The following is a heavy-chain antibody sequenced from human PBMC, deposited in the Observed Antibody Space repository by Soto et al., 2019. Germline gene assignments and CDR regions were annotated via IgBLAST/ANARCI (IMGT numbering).Heavy chain of an antibody. CDR2: IYYSGST. D-gene: IGHD6-19*01. Sequence: QVQLQESGPGLVKPSETLSLTCTVSGGSISSYYWSWIRQPPGKGLEWIGYIYYSGSTNYNPSLKGRVTISVDTSKNQCSLKLSSVTAADTAVYYCARDRDSSGWFDYWGQGTLVTVSS. V-gene: IGHV4-59*01. J-gene: IGHJ4*02. CDR1: GGSISSYY. CDR3: ARDRDSSGWFDY.